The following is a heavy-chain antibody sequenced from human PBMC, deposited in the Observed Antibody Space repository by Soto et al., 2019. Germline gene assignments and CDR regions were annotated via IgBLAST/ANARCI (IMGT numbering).Heavy chain of an antibody. CDR1: GGTFSSYA. CDR3: AGPNGGLRLGELSSYYYYYGMDV. D-gene: IGHD3-16*02. J-gene: IGHJ6*02. CDR2: IIPIFGTA. Sequence: SVKVSCKAPGGTFSSYAISWVRQAPGQGLEWMGGIIPIFGTANYAQKFQGRVTITADESTSTAYMELSSLRSEDTAVYYCAGPNGGLRLGELSSYYYYYGMDVWGQGTTVTVSS. V-gene: IGHV1-69*13.